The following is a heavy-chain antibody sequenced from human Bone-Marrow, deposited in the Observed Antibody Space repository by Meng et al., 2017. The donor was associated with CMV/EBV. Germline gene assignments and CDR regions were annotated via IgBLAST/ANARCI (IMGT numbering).Heavy chain of an antibody. CDR3: AKFYGSGSYTNYYYYGMDV. J-gene: IGHJ6*02. V-gene: IGHV3-30*09. CDR2: ISYDGSNK. D-gene: IGHD3-10*01. CDR1: GFTFSSYA. Sequence: GESLKISCAASGFTFSSYAMHWVRQAPGKGLEWVAVISYDGSNKYYADSVKGRFAISRDNSKNTLYLQMNSLRAEDTAVYYCAKFYGSGSYTNYYYYGMDVWGQGTTVTVSS.